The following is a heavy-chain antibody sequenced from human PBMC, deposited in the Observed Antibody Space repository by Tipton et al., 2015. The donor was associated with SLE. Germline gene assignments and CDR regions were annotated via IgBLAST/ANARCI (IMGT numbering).Heavy chain of an antibody. Sequence: SLRLSCAASGFTFSSYDMNWVRQAPGKGLEWVSTISSSSSYIFYPDSVRGRFTISRDNAKNSLYLQMNSLRAEDTAIYYCANLHSGGLRMVDYWGQGTLVTVSS. CDR1: GFTFSSYD. CDR2: ISSSSSYI. D-gene: IGHD1-26*01. J-gene: IGHJ4*02. CDR3: ANLHSGGLRMVDY. V-gene: IGHV3-21*04.